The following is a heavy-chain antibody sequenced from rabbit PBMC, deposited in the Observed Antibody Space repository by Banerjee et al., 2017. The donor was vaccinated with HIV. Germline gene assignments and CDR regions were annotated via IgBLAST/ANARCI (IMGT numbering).Heavy chain of an antibody. CDR1: GFDFSRSYY. CDR3: ARDPCCLGTRLDL. D-gene: IGHD3-3*01. Sequence: QQQVEESGGGLVKPGGTLTLTCKASGFDFSRSYYMVWVRQAPGKGLELIACIYSSSSSTWYAIWVNGRFSISRSSSLNPVDLKMTSLTAADTATYFCARDPCCLGTRLDLWGPGTLVTV. J-gene: IGHJ3*01. V-gene: IGHV1S43*01. CDR2: IYSSSSST.